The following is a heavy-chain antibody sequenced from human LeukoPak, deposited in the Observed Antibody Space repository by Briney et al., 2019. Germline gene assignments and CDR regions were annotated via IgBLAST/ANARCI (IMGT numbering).Heavy chain of an antibody. D-gene: IGHD3-22*01. CDR2: ISSSGSTI. Sequence: GGSLRLSCAASGFTFSSYEMNWVRQAPGKGLEWVSYISSSGSTIYYADSVKGRFTISRDNAKNPLYLQMNSLRAEDTAVYYCARDSSGYYLPDYFDYWGQGTLVTVSS. J-gene: IGHJ4*02. CDR1: GFTFSSYE. CDR3: ARDSSGYYLPDYFDY. V-gene: IGHV3-48*03.